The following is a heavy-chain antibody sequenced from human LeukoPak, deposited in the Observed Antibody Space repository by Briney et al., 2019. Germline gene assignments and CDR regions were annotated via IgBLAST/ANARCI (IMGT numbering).Heavy chain of an antibody. V-gene: IGHV4-34*01. Sequence: SETLSLTCAVYGGSFSGYYWSWIRQPPGKGLEWIGSIYYSGSTYYNPSLKSRVTISVDTSKNQFSLKLSSVTAADTAVYYCARGYIDAFDIWGQGTMVTVSS. CDR3: ARGYIDAFDI. CDR1: GGSFSGYY. D-gene: IGHD2-2*02. J-gene: IGHJ3*02. CDR2: IYYSGST.